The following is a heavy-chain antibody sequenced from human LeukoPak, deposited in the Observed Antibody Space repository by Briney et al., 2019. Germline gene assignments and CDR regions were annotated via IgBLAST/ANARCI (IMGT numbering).Heavy chain of an antibody. Sequence: PGGSLRLSCAASGFTFDDYAMSWVRQAPGKGLEWVSVISTSGESAYYADSVKGRFTISRDNSKNTLYLQMNSLRAEDTAVYYCAKDRGSGYHYFDYWGQGTLVTVSS. J-gene: IGHJ4*02. D-gene: IGHD3-22*01. CDR2: ISTSGESA. CDR1: GFTFDDYA. V-gene: IGHV3-23*01. CDR3: AKDRGSGYHYFDY.